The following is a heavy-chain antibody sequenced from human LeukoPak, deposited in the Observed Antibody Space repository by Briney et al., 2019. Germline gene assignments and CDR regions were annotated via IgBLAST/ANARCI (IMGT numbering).Heavy chain of an antibody. J-gene: IGHJ4*02. D-gene: IGHD1-26*01. CDR3: ARENSGSYREFDY. CDR1: GGSISSYY. CDR2: IYTSGST. V-gene: IGHV4-4*07. Sequence: SETLSLTCTVSGGSISSYYWSWIRQPAGKGLEWIGRIYTSGSTNCNASLKSRVSMSVDTSKNQFSLKLSSVTAADTAVFYCARENSGSYREFDYWGQGTLVTVSS.